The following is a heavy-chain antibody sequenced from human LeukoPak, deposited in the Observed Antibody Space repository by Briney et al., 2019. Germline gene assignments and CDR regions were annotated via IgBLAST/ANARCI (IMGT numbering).Heavy chain of an antibody. CDR1: RFTFSDYY. Sequence: GGSLRLSCVASRFTFSDYYMGWIRQAPGKGLEWISYIGTTDTHTYYADSVKGRFTISRDNAKNSLYLQMNSLTADDTAIYYCARGGRLDYWGQGTLVTVSS. J-gene: IGHJ4*02. CDR3: ARGGRLDY. D-gene: IGHD5-12*01. V-gene: IGHV3-11*01. CDR2: IGTTDTHT.